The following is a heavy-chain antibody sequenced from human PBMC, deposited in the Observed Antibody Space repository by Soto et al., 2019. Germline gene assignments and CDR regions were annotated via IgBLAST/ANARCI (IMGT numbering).Heavy chain of an antibody. D-gene: IGHD2-2*01. Sequence: SETLSLTCTASGGSLSSGGYFWTWIRQPPGKGLESIGYIYYSGSTNYSPSLKSRVTISLDTSKNQFSLKLSSVTAADTAVYYCARGVSAAQYYFDYWGQGTLVTVSS. V-gene: IGHV4-61*08. CDR3: ARGVSAAQYYFDY. J-gene: IGHJ4*02. CDR1: GGSLSSGGYF. CDR2: IYYSGST.